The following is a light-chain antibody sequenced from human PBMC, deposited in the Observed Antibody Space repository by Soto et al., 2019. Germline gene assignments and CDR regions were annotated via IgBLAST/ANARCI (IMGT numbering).Light chain of an antibody. CDR1: SSNIGSNT. J-gene: IGLJ2*01. CDR2: INT. Sequence: QSVLTQPPSASGTPGQRVTISCSGSSSNIGSNTVNWYQQLPGTAPKLLIYINTQRPSGVPDRFSGSKSGTSASLAISGLQSDDEADYYCSAWDDSLNGPVFGGGTKVTVL. V-gene: IGLV1-44*01. CDR3: SAWDDSLNGPV.